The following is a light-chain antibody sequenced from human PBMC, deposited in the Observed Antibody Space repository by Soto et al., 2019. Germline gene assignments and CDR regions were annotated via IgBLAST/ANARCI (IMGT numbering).Light chain of an antibody. CDR3: CSYVGSSTYV. J-gene: IGLJ1*01. V-gene: IGLV2-8*01. CDR1: SSDVGGYNY. Sequence: QSVLTQPPSASGSPGQSVAISCTGTSSDVGGYNYVSWYQQHPGKAPKLMIYEVNKRPSGVPDRFSGSESGNTASLTISGLQAEDEADYYCCSYVGSSTYVFGTGTKVTV. CDR2: EVN.